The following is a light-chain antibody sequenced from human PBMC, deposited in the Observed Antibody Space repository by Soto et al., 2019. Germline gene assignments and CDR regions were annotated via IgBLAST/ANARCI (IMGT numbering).Light chain of an antibody. J-gene: IGKJ1*01. Sequence: TQSPATLSASVGDRVTITCRASQGIRNDLGWYQQKPGKAPKLLIYAASSLQSGVPSRFSGSGSGTDFTLTISSLQPEDFATYYCLQDYNYPRTFGQGTKVDIK. CDR2: AAS. CDR1: QGIRND. CDR3: LQDYNYPRT. V-gene: IGKV1-6*01.